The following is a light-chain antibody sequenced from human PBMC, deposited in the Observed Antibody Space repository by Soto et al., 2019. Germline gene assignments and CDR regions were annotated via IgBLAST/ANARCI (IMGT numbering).Light chain of an antibody. J-gene: IGKJ4*01. Sequence: DRVMTQSPGTLSVSPGERATLSCRASQSIRSNLAWYQQKPGQAPRLLIYGTSTRATGIPARFSGSGSGTEFTLTISSLQSEDIALYYCQQYNNWPVTFGGGTKVDIK. CDR3: QQYNNWPVT. V-gene: IGKV3-15*01. CDR2: GTS. CDR1: QSIRSN.